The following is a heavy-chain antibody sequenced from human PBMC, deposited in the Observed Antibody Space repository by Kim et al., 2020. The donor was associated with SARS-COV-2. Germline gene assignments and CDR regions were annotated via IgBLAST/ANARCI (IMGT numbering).Heavy chain of an antibody. J-gene: IGHJ6*03. V-gene: IGHV1-69*04. D-gene: IGHD7-27*01. Sequence: SVKVSCKASGGTFSSYAISWVRQAPGQGLEWMGRIIPILGIANYAQKFQGRVTITADKSTSTAYMELSSLRSEDTAVYYCAREGRNWAFYYYSYMDVWGKGTTVTVSS. CDR2: IIPILGIA. CDR1: GGTFSSYA. CDR3: AREGRNWAFYYYSYMDV.